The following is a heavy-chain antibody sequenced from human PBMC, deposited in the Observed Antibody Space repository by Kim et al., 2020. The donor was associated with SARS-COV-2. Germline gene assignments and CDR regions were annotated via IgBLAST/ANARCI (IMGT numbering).Heavy chain of an antibody. D-gene: IGHD1-1*01. V-gene: IGHV1-3*01. CDR2: T. Sequence: TKYAQKFQGRFTMTRDTSASTAYMELSSLRSEDTAVYYCARDSVEYYFDYWGQGTLVTVSS. J-gene: IGHJ4*02. CDR3: ARDSVEYYFDY.